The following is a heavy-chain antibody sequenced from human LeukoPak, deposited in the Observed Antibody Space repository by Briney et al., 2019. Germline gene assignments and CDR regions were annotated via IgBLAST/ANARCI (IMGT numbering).Heavy chain of an antibody. Sequence: SETLSLTCAVYGGSFSDYYWSWIRQPPGKGLEWIGEINHSGSTNYNPSLKSRVTISVDTSKNQFSLKLSSVTAADTAVYYCARDRTYYYDSSGYARLDYWGQGTLVTVSS. CDR2: INHSGST. D-gene: IGHD3-22*01. CDR1: GGSFSDYY. J-gene: IGHJ4*02. V-gene: IGHV4-34*01. CDR3: ARDRTYYYDSSGYARLDY.